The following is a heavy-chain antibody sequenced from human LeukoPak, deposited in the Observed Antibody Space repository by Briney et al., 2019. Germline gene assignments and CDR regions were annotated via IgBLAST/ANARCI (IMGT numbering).Heavy chain of an antibody. Sequence: GGSLRLSCAASGFTFSSYGMHWVRQAPGKGLEWVAFIRYDGSNKYYADSVKGRFTISRDNSKNTLYLQMNSLRAEDTAVYYCAKDLSWELLAGFDYWGQGTLVTVSS. CDR2: IRYDGSNK. V-gene: IGHV3-30*02. CDR3: AKDLSWELLAGFDY. D-gene: IGHD1-26*01. CDR1: GFTFSSYG. J-gene: IGHJ4*02.